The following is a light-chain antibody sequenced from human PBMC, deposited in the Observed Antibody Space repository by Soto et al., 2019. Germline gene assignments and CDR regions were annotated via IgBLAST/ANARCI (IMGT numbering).Light chain of an antibody. CDR2: VAS. CDR3: QQLKSYNPT. J-gene: IGKJ3*01. CDR1: QGISSY. Sequence: DIQLTQSPSFLSASVGDRVTITCRASQGISSYLAWYQQKPGKAPKLLIYVASTLQSGVPSRFSGSGSGTEFTLTISSRQPEDFATYYCQQLKSYNPTFGPGTKVDIK. V-gene: IGKV1-9*01.